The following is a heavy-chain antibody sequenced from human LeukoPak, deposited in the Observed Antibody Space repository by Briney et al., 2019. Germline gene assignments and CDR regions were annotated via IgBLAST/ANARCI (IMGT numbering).Heavy chain of an antibody. CDR1: GGSISSGSHY. J-gene: IGHJ5*02. CDR2: IYYSGST. D-gene: IGHD1-26*01. V-gene: IGHV4-39*01. Sequence: SETLSLTCTVSGGSISSGSHYWGWIRQPPGKGLEWIGNIYYSGSTYYNPSLKSRVTISVDTSKNQFSLKLSSVTAADTAVYYCARYSGSYWSNRNWFDPWGQGTLVTVPS. CDR3: ARYSGSYWSNRNWFDP.